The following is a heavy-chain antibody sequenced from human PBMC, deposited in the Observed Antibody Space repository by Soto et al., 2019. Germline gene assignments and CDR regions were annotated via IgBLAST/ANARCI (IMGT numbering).Heavy chain of an antibody. Sequence: TSETLSLTCSVSGGSINNGDYYWSWIRQPPEKGLEWIGYIYYSGSTYYNPSLKSRVTISIDTSMNQFSLNLNSVTAADTAVYCGLRYNGARVYFDYLGQGSLVTAPQ. J-gene: IGHJ4*02. CDR2: IYYSGST. D-gene: IGHD5-12*01. V-gene: IGHV4-30-4*01. CDR1: GGSINNGDYY. CDR3: LRYNGARVYFDY.